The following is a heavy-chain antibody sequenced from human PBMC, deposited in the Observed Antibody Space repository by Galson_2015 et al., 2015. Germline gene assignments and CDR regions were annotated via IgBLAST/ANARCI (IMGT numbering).Heavy chain of an antibody. D-gene: IGHD5-12*01. Sequence: SLRLSCAASGFTFSDYDMSWVRQAPGKGLEWVSYISSSSSYTNNADSVKGRFTISRDNAKNSLYLQMNTLRAEDTAVYYCARVKSSGYYFRVERGDYYGIDVWGQGTTVTVSS. CDR3: ARVKSSGYYFRVERGDYYGIDV. J-gene: IGHJ6*02. CDR1: GFTFSDYD. V-gene: IGHV3-11*06. CDR2: ISSSSSYT.